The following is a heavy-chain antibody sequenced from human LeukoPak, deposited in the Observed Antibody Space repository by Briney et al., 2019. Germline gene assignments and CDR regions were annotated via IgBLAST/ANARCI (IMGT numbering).Heavy chain of an antibody. CDR1: GGSISSYY. D-gene: IGHD3-10*01. CDR3: ARGVSSGSDY. V-gene: IGHV4-59*08. Sequence: PSETLSLTCTVSGGSISSYYWSWIRQPPGKGLEWIGYIYYSGSTNYNPSLKSRVTISVGTSKNQYSLKLSSVTAADTAVYYCARGVSSGSDYWGQGTLVTVSS. CDR2: IYYSGST. J-gene: IGHJ4*02.